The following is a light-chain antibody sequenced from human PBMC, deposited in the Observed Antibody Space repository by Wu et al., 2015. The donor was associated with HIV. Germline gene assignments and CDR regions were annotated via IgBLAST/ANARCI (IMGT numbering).Light chain of an antibody. CDR1: QTISVY. Sequence: DIQMTQSPSSLSASVGDKVTITCRASQTISVYLNWYQQKPGKAPKLLIYKASSLESGVPSRFSGSGSGTEFTLTISSLQPDDFATYYCQQHHNYPLTFGGGTKVEIK. CDR2: KAS. CDR3: QQHHNYPLT. J-gene: IGKJ4*01. V-gene: IGKV1-5*03.